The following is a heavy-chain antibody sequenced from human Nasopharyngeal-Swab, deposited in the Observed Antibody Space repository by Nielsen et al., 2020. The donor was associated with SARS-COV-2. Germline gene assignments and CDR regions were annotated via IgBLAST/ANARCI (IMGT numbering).Heavy chain of an antibody. J-gene: IGHJ4*02. CDR1: GYTLSTYA. D-gene: IGHD6-19*01. Sequence: ASVKVSRKASGYTLSTYAMYWVRQAPGQRPEFMGWINAGKGNTYYSQKFQGRVRISRDTSANTVYMELSRLRSADTAVYYCARVPAVAASRIDYWGQGTLVTVSS. V-gene: IGHV1-3*01. CDR2: INAGKGNT. CDR3: ARVPAVAASRIDY.